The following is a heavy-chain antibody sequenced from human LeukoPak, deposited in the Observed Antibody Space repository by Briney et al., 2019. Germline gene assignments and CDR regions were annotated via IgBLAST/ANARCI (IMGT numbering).Heavy chain of an antibody. J-gene: IGHJ6*02. CDR3: ARGPIQLWIHNAMDV. D-gene: IGHD5-18*01. Sequence: GGSLRLSCTGSGFTCGDHAMSWVRQAPGKGLEWVGFIRSKAYRGTTEYAASVKGRFTISRDDSASIAYLQMNSLRTEDTAVYYCARGPIQLWIHNAMDVWGQGTTVTVSS. CDR2: IRSKAYRGTT. V-gene: IGHV3-49*04. CDR1: GFTCGDHA.